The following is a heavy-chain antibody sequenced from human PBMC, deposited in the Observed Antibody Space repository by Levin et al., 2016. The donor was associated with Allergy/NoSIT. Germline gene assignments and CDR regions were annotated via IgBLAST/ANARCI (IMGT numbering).Heavy chain of an antibody. J-gene: IGHJ4*02. Sequence: GESLKISCAASGFKFSSYWMSWVRQAPGKGLEWVANIKEDGSEKYHVDSVKGRFTISRDNAKNSLYLQMNSLRAEDTAVYYCARDHVVFYYLDYWGQGTLVTVSS. V-gene: IGHV3-7*03. CDR1: GFKFSSYW. CDR3: ARDHVVFYYLDY. D-gene: IGHD2-2*01. CDR2: IKEDGSEK.